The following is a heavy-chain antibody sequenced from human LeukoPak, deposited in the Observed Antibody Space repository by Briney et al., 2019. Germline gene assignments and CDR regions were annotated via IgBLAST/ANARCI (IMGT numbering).Heavy chain of an antibody. J-gene: IGHJ4*02. CDR1: GFTFSSYA. D-gene: IGHD6-19*01. V-gene: IGHV3-23*01. CDR3: ARDAEGLDSSGRGGFDY. Sequence: QPGGSLRLSCAASGFTFSSYAMSWVRQAPGKGLEWVSAISGSGGSTYYADSVKGRFTISRDNSKNTLYLQTNSLRAEDTAVYYCARDAEGLDSSGRGGFDYWGQGTLVTVSS. CDR2: ISGSGGST.